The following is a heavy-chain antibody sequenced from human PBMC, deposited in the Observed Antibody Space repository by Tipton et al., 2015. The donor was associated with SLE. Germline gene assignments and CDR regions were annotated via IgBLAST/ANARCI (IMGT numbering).Heavy chain of an antibody. J-gene: IGHJ6*03. CDR1: GGSISSYY. D-gene: IGHD4-11*01. CDR2: IYYSGST. Sequence: TLSLTCIVSGGSISSYYWSWIRQPPGKGLEWIGYIYYSGSTNYNPSLKSRVTISVDTSKNQFSLKLSSVTAADTAVYYCARTRSNLYYHYYMDVWGKGTTVTVSS. V-gene: IGHV4-59*07. CDR3: ARTRSNLYYHYYMDV.